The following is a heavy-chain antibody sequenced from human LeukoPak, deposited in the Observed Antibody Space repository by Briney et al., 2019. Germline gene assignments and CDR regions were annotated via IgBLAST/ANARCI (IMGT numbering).Heavy chain of an antibody. J-gene: IGHJ4*02. CDR2: IFPSGGEI. CDR1: GFTFSTFA. D-gene: IGHD3-10*02. V-gene: IGHV3-23*01. CDR3: ARMLGGGYTGLFDC. Sequence: GGSLRLSCAASGFTFSTFAMTWVRQPPGKGLERVSSIFPSGGEIHYADSVKGRFTISRDNSKNTLYFQMNSLRAEDTAVYYCARMLGGGYTGLFDCWGQGTLVTVSS.